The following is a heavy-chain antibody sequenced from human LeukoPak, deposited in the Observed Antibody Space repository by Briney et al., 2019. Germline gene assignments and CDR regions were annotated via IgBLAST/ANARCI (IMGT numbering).Heavy chain of an antibody. CDR1: GYSFTSYW. J-gene: IGHJ4*02. D-gene: IGHD2-2*01. V-gene: IGHV5-51*01. Sequence: PGESLKISCKGSGYSFTSYWIGWVRQMPGKGLEWMGIIYPGDSDTRYSPSFQGQVTISADKSISTAYLQWSSLKASDTAMYYCARPDCSRTTCYASVHYWGQGTLVTVSS. CDR3: ARPDCSRTTCYASVHY. CDR2: IYPGDSDT.